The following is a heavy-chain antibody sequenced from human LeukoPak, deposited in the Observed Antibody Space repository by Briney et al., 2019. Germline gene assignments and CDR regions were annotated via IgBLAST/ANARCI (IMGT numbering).Heavy chain of an antibody. CDR3: ARRAPYSYEWSTLDY. D-gene: IGHD5-18*01. V-gene: IGHV4-59*08. CDR2: IHYSGST. CDR1: DGSSSSYY. J-gene: IGHJ4*02. Sequence: SETLSLTCTVSDGSSSSYYWNWIRQPPGKGLEWIGYIHYSGSTNYNPSLQSRVTISVDTSKNQFSLKLSSVTAADTAAYYCARRAPYSYEWSTLDYWGQGTLVTVSS.